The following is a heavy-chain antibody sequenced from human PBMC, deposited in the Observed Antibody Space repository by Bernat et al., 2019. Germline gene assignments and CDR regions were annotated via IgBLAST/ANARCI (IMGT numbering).Heavy chain of an antibody. CDR1: GFTFSSYS. CDR2: ISSSSSTI. CDR3: ARGRGPIYYYGSGQAGAFYI. Sequence: EVQLVESGGGLVQPGGSLRLSCAASGFTFSSYSMNWVRQAPGKWLEWVSYISSSSSTIYYAESVKGRFTISRDNAKNSLYLQMNSLRAEDTAVYYCARGRGPIYYYGSGQAGAFYIWGQGTMVTVSS. D-gene: IGHD3-10*01. V-gene: IGHV3-48*01. J-gene: IGHJ3*02.